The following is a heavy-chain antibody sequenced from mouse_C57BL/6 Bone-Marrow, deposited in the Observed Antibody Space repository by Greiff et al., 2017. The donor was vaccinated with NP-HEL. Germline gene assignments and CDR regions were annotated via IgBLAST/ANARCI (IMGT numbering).Heavy chain of an antibody. CDR2: INPNNGGT. D-gene: IGHD1-1*01. J-gene: IGHJ4*01. CDR1: GYTFTDYY. CDR3: ARDPYTTVVATSMDY. Sequence: EVQLQQSGPELVKPGASVKISCKASGYTFTDYYMNWVKQSHGKSLEWIGDINPNNGGTSYNQKFKDKATLTVDKSSSTAYMELRSLTSEDSAVYYCARDPYTTVVATSMDYWGQGTSVTVSS. V-gene: IGHV1-26*01.